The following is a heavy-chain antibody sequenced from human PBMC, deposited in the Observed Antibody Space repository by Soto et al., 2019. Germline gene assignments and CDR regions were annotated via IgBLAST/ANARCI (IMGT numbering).Heavy chain of an antibody. CDR2: IWYDGSNK. J-gene: IGHJ4*02. D-gene: IGHD3-10*01. V-gene: IGHV3-33*01. Sequence: GGSLRLSCAASGFTFSSYGMHWVRQAPGKGLEWVAVIWYDGSNKYYADSVKGRFTISRDNSKNTLYLQMNSLRAEDTAVYYCARDPGFGRVDLLDYWGQGTLVTVSS. CDR3: ARDPGFGRVDLLDY. CDR1: GFTFSSYG.